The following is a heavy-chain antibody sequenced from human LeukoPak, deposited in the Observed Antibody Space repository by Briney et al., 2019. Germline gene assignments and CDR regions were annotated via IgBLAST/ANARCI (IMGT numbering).Heavy chain of an antibody. J-gene: IGHJ4*02. D-gene: IGHD2/OR15-2a*01. Sequence: ASVKVSCKVSGYTLTELSMHWVRQAPGKGLGWMGGNNPEDGETIYARKFQGRVTMTEDTSTDTVYMELSSLRSEDTAVYYCATDTYEYWGQGTQVTVST. CDR3: ATDTYEY. CDR2: NNPEDGET. CDR1: GYTLTELS. V-gene: IGHV1-24*01.